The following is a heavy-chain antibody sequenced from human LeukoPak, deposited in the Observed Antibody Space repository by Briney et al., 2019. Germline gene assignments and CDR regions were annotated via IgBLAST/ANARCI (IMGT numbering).Heavy chain of an antibody. CDR3: ARDAGFMVRGSRRGYDDYYYFMDV. D-gene: IGHD3-10*01. CDR2: IYTSGRA. CDR1: GDSISPYY. V-gene: IGHV4-4*07. Sequence: SETLSLTCIVSGDSISPYYWSWIRQPAGKGLECIGRIYTSGRASYNSSLKSRVTISLDTSKNQFSLKLSSVTAADTAVYYCARDAGFMVRGSRRGYDDYYYFMDVWGKGTTVTISS. J-gene: IGHJ6*03.